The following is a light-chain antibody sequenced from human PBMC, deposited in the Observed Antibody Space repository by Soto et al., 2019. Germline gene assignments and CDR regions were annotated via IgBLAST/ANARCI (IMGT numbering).Light chain of an antibody. CDR2: DVN. CDR3: CSFAGEHTVGI. J-gene: IGLJ7*01. CDR1: SSDIGAYHY. Sequence: QSVLTQPRSVSGSPGQSVTISCTGTSSDIGAYHYVSWYQQHPGKAPKFLIYDVNERPSGVPDRFSGSKSGNTAYLTISGLQADDEADYVCCSFAGEHTVGIFGGGTQLTVL. V-gene: IGLV2-11*01.